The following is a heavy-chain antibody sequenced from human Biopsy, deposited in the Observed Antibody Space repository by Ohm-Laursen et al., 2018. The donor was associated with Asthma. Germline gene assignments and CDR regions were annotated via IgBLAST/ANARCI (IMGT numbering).Heavy chain of an antibody. CDR2: ISYDGGNK. D-gene: IGHD4-23*01. Sequence: SLRLSCTASGFTFRTYDIHWVRQAPGKGLEWVAVISYDGGNKFYGDSVKGRFTLSRDNSRNTLYLQMNSLRVEDTAIYYCARTHERWTSIQDDALDIWGQGTMVIVSS. J-gene: IGHJ3*02. CDR1: GFTFRTYD. CDR3: ARTHERWTSIQDDALDI. V-gene: IGHV3-30*03.